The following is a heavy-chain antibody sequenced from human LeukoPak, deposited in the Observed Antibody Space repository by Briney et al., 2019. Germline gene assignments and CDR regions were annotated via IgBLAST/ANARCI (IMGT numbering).Heavy chain of an antibody. CDR2: IYYSGST. Sequence: SETLSLTCTVSGGSISSYYWSWIRRPPGKGLEWIGYIYYSGSTNYNPPLKSRVTISVDTSKNQFSLKLSSVTAADTAVYYCARSGPGYSYGYYFDYWGQGTLVTVSS. J-gene: IGHJ4*02. CDR3: ARSGPGYSYGYYFDY. CDR1: GGSISSYY. V-gene: IGHV4-59*01. D-gene: IGHD5-18*01.